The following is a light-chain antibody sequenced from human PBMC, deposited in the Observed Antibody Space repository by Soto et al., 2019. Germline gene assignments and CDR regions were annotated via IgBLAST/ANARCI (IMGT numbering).Light chain of an antibody. CDR3: QQYYRWPQT. Sequence: EIVMTQSPATLSVSPGERATLSCRASQSVTSNLAWYQQKRGQAPRLLIYGASTRATGIPARFSGSGSGTEFTLTISSLQSEDFAVYYCQQYYRWPQTFGQGTKVDIK. V-gene: IGKV3-15*01. CDR1: QSVTSN. J-gene: IGKJ1*01. CDR2: GAS.